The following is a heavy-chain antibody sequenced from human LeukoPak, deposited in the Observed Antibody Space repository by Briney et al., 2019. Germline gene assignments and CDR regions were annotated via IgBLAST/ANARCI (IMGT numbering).Heavy chain of an antibody. V-gene: IGHV3-23*01. J-gene: IGHJ1*01. CDR1: GFPFSNYA. D-gene: IGHD4-23*01. CDR2: ISGSGGTT. CDR3: AKDPEYGTNFPEYFQH. Sequence: GGSLRLSCAASGFPFSNYAMSWVSQAPGKGLEWVSAISGSGGTTYYADSVRGRFTISRDNSKNTLYLQMNSLRAEDTAVYYCAKDPEYGTNFPEYFQHWGQGTLVTVSS.